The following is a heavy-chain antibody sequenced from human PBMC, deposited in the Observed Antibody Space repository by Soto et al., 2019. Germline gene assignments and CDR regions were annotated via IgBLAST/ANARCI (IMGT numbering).Heavy chain of an antibody. CDR2: ISAYNGNT. Sequence: ASVKVSCKASGYTFTSYGISWVRQAPGQGLEWMGWISAYNGNTNYAQKLQGRVTMTTDTSTSTAYMELRSLRAEDTAVYYCARDFDYYDTSGYYYGLFDYWGQGTLVTVSS. CDR1: GYTFTSYG. D-gene: IGHD3-22*01. CDR3: ARDFDYYDTSGYYYGLFDY. J-gene: IGHJ4*01. V-gene: IGHV1-18*01.